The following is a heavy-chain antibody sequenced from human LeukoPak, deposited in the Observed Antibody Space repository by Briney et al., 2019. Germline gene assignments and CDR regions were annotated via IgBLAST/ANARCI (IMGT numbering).Heavy chain of an antibody. Sequence: PGGSLRLSCAASGFTFSTFAMIWVRQPPGKGLEWVSSIFPSGGEIHHADSVRGLFTISRDNSKSTLSLQMNSLRAEDTAIYYCATFRQVLLPFESWGQGTLVTVSS. CDR2: IFPSGGEI. CDR1: GFTFSTFA. CDR3: ATFRQVLLPFES. J-gene: IGHJ4*02. D-gene: IGHD2-8*02. V-gene: IGHV3-23*01.